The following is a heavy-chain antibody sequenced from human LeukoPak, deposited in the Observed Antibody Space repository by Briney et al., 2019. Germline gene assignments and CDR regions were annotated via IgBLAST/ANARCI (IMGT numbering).Heavy chain of an antibody. D-gene: IGHD3-9*01. CDR1: GFTFDNCA. V-gene: IGHV3-23*01. CDR3: AKNGRDDHDKYFFDF. J-gene: IGHJ4*02. CDR2: ISGSGVGT. Sequence: GGSLRLSCAASGFTFDNCAMSWVRQAPGMGLEGVSAISGSGVGTNYADSVKGRFTISRDNSKNTLYLQMNSLRVEDTAEYYCAKNGRDDHDKYFFDFWGQGTLVSVSS.